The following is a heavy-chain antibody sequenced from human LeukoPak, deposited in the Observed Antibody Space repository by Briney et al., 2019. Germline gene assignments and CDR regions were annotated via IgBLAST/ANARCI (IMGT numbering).Heavy chain of an antibody. Sequence: GGSLRLSCAASGFTFSTYAMHWVRQAPGKGLEWVAVISYDGSNKYYADSVKGRFTISRDNAKNSLYLQMNSLRAEDTAVYYCAREIAVAGNFGGQGTLVTVSS. D-gene: IGHD6-19*01. CDR2: ISYDGSNK. J-gene: IGHJ4*02. CDR1: GFTFSTYA. CDR3: AREIAVAGNF. V-gene: IGHV3-30*04.